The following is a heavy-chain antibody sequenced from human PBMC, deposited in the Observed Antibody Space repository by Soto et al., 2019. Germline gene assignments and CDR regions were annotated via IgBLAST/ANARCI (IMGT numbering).Heavy chain of an antibody. V-gene: IGHV4-39*01. J-gene: IGHJ6*02. CDR2: IYYSGST. CDR1: GGSISSSSYY. Sequence: PSETLSLTCTVSGGSISSSSYYWGWIRQPPGKGLEWIGSIYYSGSTYYNPSLKSRVTISVDTSKNQFSLKLSSVTAADTAVYYCARIYCSSTSCFPPDYYYYGMDVWGQGTTVTVSS. D-gene: IGHD2-2*01. CDR3: ARIYCSSTSCFPPDYYYYGMDV.